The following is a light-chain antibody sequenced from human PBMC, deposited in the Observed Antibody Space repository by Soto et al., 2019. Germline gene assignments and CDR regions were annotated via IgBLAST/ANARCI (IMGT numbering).Light chain of an antibody. CDR1: SSDVGSYNL. CDR3: CSYAAGSTYV. J-gene: IGLJ1*01. V-gene: IGLV2-23*01. Sequence: QSVLTQPASVSGSPGQSITISCTGTSSDVGSYNLVSWYQQHPGKAPKLMIYEGSKRPSGVSNRFSGSKSDNTASLTISGLQAEDETDYYCCSYAAGSTYVFGTGTKVTV. CDR2: EGS.